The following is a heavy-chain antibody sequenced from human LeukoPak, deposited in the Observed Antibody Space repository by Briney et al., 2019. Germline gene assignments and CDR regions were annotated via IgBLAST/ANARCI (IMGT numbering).Heavy chain of an antibody. D-gene: IGHD3-22*01. Sequence: GGSLRLSRAASGFTFSTYNMHWVRQAPGKGLEWISYITTAGNVIFYADSVKGRFTISRDEAKNSLYLQMDSLRAEDTAFYYCARGGLYYDTSAYYYMNYWGQGTLVTVSS. V-gene: IGHV3-48*01. J-gene: IGHJ4*02. CDR2: ITTAGNVI. CDR3: ARGGLYYDTSAYYYMNY. CDR1: GFTFSTYN.